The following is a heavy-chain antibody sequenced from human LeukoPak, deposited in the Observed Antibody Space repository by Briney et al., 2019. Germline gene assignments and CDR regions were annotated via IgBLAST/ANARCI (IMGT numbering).Heavy chain of an antibody. Sequence: SETLSLTCAVSGGSISSSNWWSWVRQPPGKGLEWIGEIYHSGSTNYNPSLKSRVTISVDKSKSQFSLKLSSVTAADTAVYYCARDYGSGWYDYYYGMDVWGQGTTVTVSS. CDR3: ARDYGSGWYDYYYGMDV. V-gene: IGHV4-4*02. J-gene: IGHJ6*02. CDR2: IYHSGST. CDR1: GGSISSSNW. D-gene: IGHD6-19*01.